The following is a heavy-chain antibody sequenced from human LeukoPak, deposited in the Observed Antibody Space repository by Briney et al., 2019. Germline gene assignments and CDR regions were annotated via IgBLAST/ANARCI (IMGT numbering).Heavy chain of an antibody. J-gene: IGHJ4*02. CDR1: GFTFSSYG. D-gene: IGHD3/OR15-3a*01. Sequence: GGSLRLSCAASGFTFSSYGMHWVRQAPGKGLEWVAFIRYDGSNKYYADSVKGRFTISRDNAKNSLYLQMDSLRADDTAVYFCARVAWTTIYFDNWGQGTLVTVSS. V-gene: IGHV3-30*02. CDR2: IRYDGSNK. CDR3: ARVAWTTIYFDN.